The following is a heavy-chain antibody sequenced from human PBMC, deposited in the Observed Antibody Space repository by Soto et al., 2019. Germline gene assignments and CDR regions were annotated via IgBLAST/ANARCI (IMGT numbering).Heavy chain of an antibody. CDR1: GYTFTGYY. CDR3: ARDQDYSSNFDY. V-gene: IGHV1-2*02. J-gene: IGHJ4*02. CDR2: INPHSGGT. Sequence: ASVKFSCKASGYTFTGYYMHWVRQAPGQGLEWMGWINPHSGGTNYAQKFQGRVTMTRDTSISTAYMELSRLRSDDTAVYYCARDQDYSSNFDYWGQGTLVTVSS. D-gene: IGHD4-4*01.